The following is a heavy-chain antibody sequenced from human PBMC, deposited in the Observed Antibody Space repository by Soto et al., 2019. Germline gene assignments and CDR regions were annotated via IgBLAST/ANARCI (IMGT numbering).Heavy chain of an antibody. CDR2: IYYSGST. J-gene: IGHJ5*02. CDR3: ARLPKYYYDSSGVP. CDR1: GGSISSYY. Sequence: SETLSLTCTVSGGSISSYYWSWIRQPPGKGLEWIGYIYYSGSTNYNPSLKSRVTISVDTSKNQFSLKLSSVTAADTAVYYCARLPKYYYDSSGVPWGQGTLVTVSS. V-gene: IGHV4-59*08. D-gene: IGHD3-22*01.